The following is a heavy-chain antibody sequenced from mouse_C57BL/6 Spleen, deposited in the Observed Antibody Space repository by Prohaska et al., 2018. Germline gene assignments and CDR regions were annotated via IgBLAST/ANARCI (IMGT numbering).Heavy chain of an antibody. CDR3: ASDYDFAY. V-gene: IGHV1-19*01. Sequence: HGKSLEWIGVINPYNGGTSYNQKFKGKATLTVDKSSSTAYMELNSLTSEDSAVYYCASDYDFAYWGQGTLVTVSA. CDR2: INPYNGGT. D-gene: IGHD2-4*01. J-gene: IGHJ3*01.